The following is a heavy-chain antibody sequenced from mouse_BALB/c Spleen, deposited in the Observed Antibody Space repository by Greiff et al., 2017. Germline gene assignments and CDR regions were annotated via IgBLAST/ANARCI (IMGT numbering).Heavy chain of an antibody. CDR1: GFTFSSYT. CDR2: ISNGGGST. CDR3: ARHEGGMDY. V-gene: IGHV5-12-2*01. Sequence: EVQGVESGGGLVQPGGSLKLSCAASGFTFSSYTMSWVRQTPEKRLEWVAYISNGGGSTYYPDTVKGRFTISRDNAKNTLYLQMSSLKSEDTAMYYCARHEGGMDYWGQGTSVTVSA. J-gene: IGHJ4*01.